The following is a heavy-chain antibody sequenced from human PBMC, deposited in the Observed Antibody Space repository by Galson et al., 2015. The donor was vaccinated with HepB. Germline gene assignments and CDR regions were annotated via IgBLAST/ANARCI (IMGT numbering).Heavy chain of an antibody. J-gene: IGHJ6*03. V-gene: IGHV1-69*13. CDR2: IIPIFGTA. D-gene: IGHD1-20*01. CDR1: GGTFSSYA. CDR3: ARGRYNWKKRGYYYYYMDV. Sequence: SVKVSCKASGGTFSSYAISWVRQAPGQGLEWMGGIIPIFGTANYAQKFQGRVTITADESTSTAYMELSSLRSEDTAVYYCARGRYNWKKRGYYYYYMDVWGKGTTVTVSS.